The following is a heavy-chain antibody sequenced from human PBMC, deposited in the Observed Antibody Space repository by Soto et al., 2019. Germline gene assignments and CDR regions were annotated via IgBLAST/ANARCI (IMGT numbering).Heavy chain of an antibody. CDR3: ARDSPIVKVFSGSSYNYYGMDV. Sequence: GGSLRLSCAASGFAFSGYEMNWVRQAPGKGLEWLSNIRSSGSTKNYADSVKGRFTTSRDNAKNSLYLQMNSLRAEDTAVYYCARDSPIVKVFSGSSYNYYGMDVWGQGTTVTVSS. D-gene: IGHD2-8*01. CDR2: IRSSGSTK. J-gene: IGHJ6*02. V-gene: IGHV3-48*03. CDR1: GFAFSGYE.